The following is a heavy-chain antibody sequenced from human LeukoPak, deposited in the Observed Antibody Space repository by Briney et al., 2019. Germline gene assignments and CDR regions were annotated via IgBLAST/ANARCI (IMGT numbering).Heavy chain of an antibody. CDR1: GFTFSSYS. CDR3: ARDRNGYYYAYYFDY. D-gene: IGHD3-22*01. V-gene: IGHV3-21*01. J-gene: IGHJ4*02. Sequence: GGSLRLSCAASGFTFSSYSMNWVRQAPGKGLEWVSSISSSSSYIYYADSVKGRFTISRDNSKNTLYLQMNSLRAEDTAVYYCARDRNGYYYAYYFDYWGQGTLVTVSS. CDR2: ISSSSSYI.